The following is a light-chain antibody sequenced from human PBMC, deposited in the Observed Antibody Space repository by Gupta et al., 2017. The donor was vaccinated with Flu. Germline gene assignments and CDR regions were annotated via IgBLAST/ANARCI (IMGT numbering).Light chain of an antibody. J-gene: IGLJ1*01. CDR2: DVN. V-gene: IGLV2-8*01. CDR1: NSDVGGYNF. Sequence: QSARTQPRSASASPGQSVTISCTGTNSDVGGYNFVYWYQQHSGKAPNLMIYDVNKRPPGVPDRFSGSKSGNTASLTVSGLQAEDDDDYYCSSYVGSNVFVFGTGTKVTVL. CDR3: SSYVGSNVFV.